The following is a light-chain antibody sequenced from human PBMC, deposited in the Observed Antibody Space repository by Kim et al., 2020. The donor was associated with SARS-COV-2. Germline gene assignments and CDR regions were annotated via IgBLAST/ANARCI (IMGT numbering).Light chain of an antibody. J-gene: IGKJ2*01. Sequence: EIVMTQSPATLSVSPGERATLSCRASQSVSTNLAWYQQKPGQAPRLLIYGASTRATGIPARFSGSGSGTEFTLTISGLQSEDSAVYYCQQYNNWPPYTFGQGTKLEI. CDR3: QQYNNWPPYT. CDR2: GAS. V-gene: IGKV3-15*01. CDR1: QSVSTN.